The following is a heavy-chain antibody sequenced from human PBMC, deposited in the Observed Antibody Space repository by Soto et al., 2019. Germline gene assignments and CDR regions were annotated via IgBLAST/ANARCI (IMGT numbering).Heavy chain of an antibody. CDR2: VGGSGDRT. CDR1: GFTFSNYA. V-gene: IGHV3-23*01. CDR3: AKSPLGYCSGGSCYPPHYFDY. J-gene: IGHJ4*02. D-gene: IGHD2-15*01. Sequence: EVQLLDSGGGLVQPGGSLRLSCAASGFTFSNYAMSWVRQAPGKGLEWVSGVGGSGDRTYYADSVKGRFTISRDNSKDTLYLQMNSLRAEDTAVYYCAKSPLGYCSGGSCYPPHYFDYWGQGTLVTVSS.